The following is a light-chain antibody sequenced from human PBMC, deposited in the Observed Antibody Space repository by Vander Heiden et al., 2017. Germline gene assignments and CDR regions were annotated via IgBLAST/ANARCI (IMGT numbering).Light chain of an antibody. V-gene: IGLV1-40*01. Sequence: QPVLTPPPSVSGPPGQSVTIPCTRFSSNTAATYRVHWYQQMPGTAPKLLVTNNINRPSGVSDRFSGSKSGTSASLAITGLQAEDEAEYYGQSYDDRLSGSRVFGGGTKLTVL. CDR1: SSNTAATYR. CDR2: NNI. CDR3: QSYDDRLSGSRV. J-gene: IGLJ3*02.